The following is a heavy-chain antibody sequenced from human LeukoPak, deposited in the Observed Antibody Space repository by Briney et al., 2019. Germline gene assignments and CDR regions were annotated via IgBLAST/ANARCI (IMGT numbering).Heavy chain of an antibody. Sequence: ASVKVSCKASGGTFSSYAISWVRQAPGQGLEWMGGIIPIFGTANYAQKFQGRVTITADESTSTAYMELSSLRSEDTAVYYSARGDSSGYYEAWFDLWGQGTLVTVSS. CDR1: GGTFSSYA. D-gene: IGHD3-22*01. J-gene: IGHJ5*02. CDR3: ARGDSSGYYEAWFDL. V-gene: IGHV1-69*13. CDR2: IIPIFGTA.